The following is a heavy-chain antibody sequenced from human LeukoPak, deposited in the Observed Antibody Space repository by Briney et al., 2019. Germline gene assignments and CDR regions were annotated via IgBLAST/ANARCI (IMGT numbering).Heavy chain of an antibody. CDR2: IYYSGST. Sequence: SETLSLTCTVSGGSISSSSYYWGWIRQPPGKGLEWIGSIYYSGSTYYNPSLKSRVTISVDTSKNQFSLKLSSVTAADTAVYYCARQQYDFWSGDYGPHGVDPWGQGTLVTVSS. CDR1: GGSISSSSYY. CDR3: ARQQYDFWSGDYGPHGVDP. D-gene: IGHD3-3*01. V-gene: IGHV4-39*01. J-gene: IGHJ5*02.